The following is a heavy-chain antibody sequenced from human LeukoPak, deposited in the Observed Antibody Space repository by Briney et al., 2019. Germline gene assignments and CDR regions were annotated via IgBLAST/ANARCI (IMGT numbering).Heavy chain of an antibody. CDR2: IYYSGST. Sequence: SETLSLTCTVSGGSISSGDYYWSWIRQPPGKGLEWIGYIYYSGSTYYNPSLKSRVTISVDTSKNQFSLKLSSVTAADTAVYYCAKPFGSYGSGYFDYWGQGTLVTVSS. CDR1: GGSISSGDYY. CDR3: AKPFGSYGSGYFDY. D-gene: IGHD3-10*01. V-gene: IGHV4-30-4*01. J-gene: IGHJ4*02.